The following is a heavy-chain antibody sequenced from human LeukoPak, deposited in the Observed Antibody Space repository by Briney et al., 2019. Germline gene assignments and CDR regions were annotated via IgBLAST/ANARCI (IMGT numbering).Heavy chain of an antibody. J-gene: IGHJ6*02. D-gene: IGHD2-21*02. Sequence: GGSLRLSCAASGFTFSSYWMHWVRQAPGKGLVWVSRINSDGSSTSYADSVKGRFTISRDNAKNTLYLQMNSLRAEDTAVYYCARDVVTAPPDYYGMDVWGQGTTVTVSS. CDR1: GFTFSSYW. CDR2: INSDGSST. CDR3: ARDVVTAPPDYYGMDV. V-gene: IGHV3-74*01.